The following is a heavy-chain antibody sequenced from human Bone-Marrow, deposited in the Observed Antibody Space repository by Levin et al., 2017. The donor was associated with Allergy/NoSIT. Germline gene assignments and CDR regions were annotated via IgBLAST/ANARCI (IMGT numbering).Heavy chain of an antibody. Sequence: AGGSLRLSCAASGFTFSSYAMHWVRQAPGKGLEWVAVISYDGSNKYYADSVKGRFTISRDNSKNTLYLQMNSLRAEDTAVYYCARSDSPYEPFYYWGQGTLVTVSS. V-gene: IGHV3-30-3*01. D-gene: IGHD1-14*01. J-gene: IGHJ4*02. CDR2: ISYDGSNK. CDR1: GFTFSSYA. CDR3: ARSDSPYEPFYY.